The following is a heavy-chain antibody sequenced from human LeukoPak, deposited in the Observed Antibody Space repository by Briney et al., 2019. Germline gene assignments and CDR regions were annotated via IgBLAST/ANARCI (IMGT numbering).Heavy chain of an antibody. CDR2: ISGSGGSP. J-gene: IGHJ6*01. V-gene: IGHV3-23*01. CDR3: AKVGSSLPHYGMDV. CDR1: GFTFSIYA. D-gene: IGHD6-13*01. Sequence: QSGGSLRLSCAASGFTFSIYAMTCAPQAPGKGLEWVSGISGSGGSPYYAASVKGRFTISRDNSKNTLYLHMNSLRAEDTAIYYCAKVGSSLPHYGMDVWGQGTTVTVSS.